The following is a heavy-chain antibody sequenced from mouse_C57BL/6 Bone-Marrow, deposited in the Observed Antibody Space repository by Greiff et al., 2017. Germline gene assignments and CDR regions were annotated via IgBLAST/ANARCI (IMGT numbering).Heavy chain of an antibody. CDR2: IDPSDSYT. CDR3: SSYYYGSSPLAY. D-gene: IGHD1-1*01. Sequence: QVQLQQSGAELVMPGASVKLSCKASGYTFTSYWMHWVKQRPGQGLEWIGEIDPSDSYTNYNQKFKGKSTFTVDKSSSTAYMQLSSLTSEDSAVYYCSSYYYGSSPLAYWGQGTLVTVSA. CDR1: GYTFTSYW. V-gene: IGHV1-69*01. J-gene: IGHJ3*01.